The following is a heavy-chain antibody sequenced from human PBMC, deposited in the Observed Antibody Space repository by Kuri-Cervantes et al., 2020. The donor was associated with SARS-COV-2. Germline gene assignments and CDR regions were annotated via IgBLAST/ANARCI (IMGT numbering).Heavy chain of an antibody. Sequence: LSLSCAASGFTFSSYGMNWVRQAPGKGLEWVADITYNGSNKYYADSVKGRFTISRDNSKNTLYLQMNSLRAEDTAVYYCAKDFSRMITFGGVIAPDYWGQGTPVTVSS. CDR1: GFTFSSYG. CDR2: ITYNGSNK. D-gene: IGHD3-16*02. V-gene: IGHV3-30*18. J-gene: IGHJ4*01. CDR3: AKDFSRMITFGGVIAPDY.